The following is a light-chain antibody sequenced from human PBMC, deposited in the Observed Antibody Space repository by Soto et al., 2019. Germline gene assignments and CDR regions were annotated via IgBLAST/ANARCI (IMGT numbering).Light chain of an antibody. CDR2: AAS. V-gene: IGKV1-27*01. CDR3: QKYNSAPT. J-gene: IGKJ5*01. CDR1: QGISNK. Sequence: DMQMTQSPSSLSASVGDRVTITCRASQGISNKVAWYQYKPGKAPKLLMYAASTLQSGVPPRFSGSGSGTDFTLTISCLQPEDVATYYCQKYNSAPTFGQGTRLEI.